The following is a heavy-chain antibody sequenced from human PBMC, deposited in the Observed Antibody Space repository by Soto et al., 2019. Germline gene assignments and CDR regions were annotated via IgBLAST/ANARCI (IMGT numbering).Heavy chain of an antibody. J-gene: IGHJ4*02. CDR1: GFTFSSYS. V-gene: IGHV3-48*02. Sequence: GGSLRLSCAASGFTFSSYSMNWVRQAPGKGLEWVSYISSSSSTIYYADSVKGRFTISRDNAKNSLYLQMNSLRDEDTAVYYCARGGQEGYSSGWAFDYWGQGTLVTVSS. CDR2: ISSSSSTI. CDR3: ARGGQEGYSSGWAFDY. D-gene: IGHD6-19*01.